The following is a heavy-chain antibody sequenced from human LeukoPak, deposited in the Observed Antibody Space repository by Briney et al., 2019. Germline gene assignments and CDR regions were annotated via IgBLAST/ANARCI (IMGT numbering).Heavy chain of an antibody. D-gene: IGHD3-10*01. J-gene: IGHJ6*02. CDR2: INPNSGGT. Sequence: ASVKVSCKASGYTFTGYYMHWVRPAPGQGLDWMGLINPNSGGTNYAQKFQGRVTMTRDTSISTAYMELSRLRSDDTAVYYCARGMVRGVMYGMDVWGQGTTVTVSS. CDR3: ARGMVRGVMYGMDV. CDR1: GYTFTGYY. V-gene: IGHV1-2*02.